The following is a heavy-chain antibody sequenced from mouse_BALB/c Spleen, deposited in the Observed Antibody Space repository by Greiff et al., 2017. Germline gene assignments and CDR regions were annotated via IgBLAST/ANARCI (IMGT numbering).Heavy chain of an antibody. Sequence: QVQLQQSGAELAKPGASVKMSCKASGYTFTSYWMHWVKQRPGQGLEWIGYINPSTGYTEYNQKFKDKATLTADKSSSTAYMQLSSLTSEDSAVYYCARGYRYDGAAMDYWGQGTSVTVSS. D-gene: IGHD2-14*01. CDR2: INPSTGYT. J-gene: IGHJ4*01. V-gene: IGHV1-7*01. CDR1: GYTFTSYW. CDR3: ARGYRYDGAAMDY.